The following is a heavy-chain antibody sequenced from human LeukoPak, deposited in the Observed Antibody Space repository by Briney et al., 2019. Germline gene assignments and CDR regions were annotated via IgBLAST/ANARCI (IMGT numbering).Heavy chain of an antibody. CDR2: IKHNGGEK. J-gene: IGHJ6*02. CDR1: EFTFTDYF. V-gene: IGHV3-7*03. Sequence: GGSLRLSCVASEFTFTDYFMSWVRQAPGKGLEWVASIKHNGGEKYYVDSVKGRFTISRDNAKNSLYLQMSNLRAEDTAVYFCARGGGLDVWGQGATVTVSS. CDR3: ARGGGLDV. D-gene: IGHD3-16*01.